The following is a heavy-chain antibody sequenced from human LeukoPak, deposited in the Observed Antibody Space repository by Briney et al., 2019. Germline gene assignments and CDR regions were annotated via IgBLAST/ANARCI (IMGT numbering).Heavy chain of an antibody. Sequence: PSETLSLTCAVYGGSFSGYYWSWIRQPPGKGLEWIGKINHSGSTNYNPSLKSRVTISVDTSKNQFSLKLSSVTAADTAVYYCARGSQSLGYCSGGSCRAKIFDYWGQGTLVTVSS. D-gene: IGHD2-15*01. CDR3: ARGSQSLGYCSGGSCRAKIFDY. CDR1: GGSFSGYY. V-gene: IGHV4-34*01. CDR2: INHSGST. J-gene: IGHJ4*02.